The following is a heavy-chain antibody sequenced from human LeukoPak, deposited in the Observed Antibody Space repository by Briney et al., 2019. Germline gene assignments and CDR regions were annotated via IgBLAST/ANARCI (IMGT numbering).Heavy chain of an antibody. V-gene: IGHV1-8*01. D-gene: IGHD6-19*01. CDR1: GYSFTNFD. Sequence: GASVKVSCKASGYSFTNFDINWVRQATGQGLEWVGWMNPNSGNKGYAQKFQGRVTMTMNTSITTAYMELSSLISEDTAVYYCARGPQWRGDYYYMDVWGRGTTVTVSS. CDR3: ARGPQWRGDYYYMDV. J-gene: IGHJ6*03. CDR2: MNPNSGNK.